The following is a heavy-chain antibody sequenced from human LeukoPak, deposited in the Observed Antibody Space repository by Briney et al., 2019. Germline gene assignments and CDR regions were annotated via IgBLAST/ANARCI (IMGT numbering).Heavy chain of an antibody. J-gene: IGHJ4*02. CDR3: ARGGRGYCTSNSCYFDY. Sequence: SQTLSLTCAISGDSVSSTAWNWIRQSPSRGLEWLGRTYYRSKWYNDYAVSVKSRITINPDTSKNQFSLQLNSVTPEDTAVYYCARGGRGYCTSNSCYFDYWGQGTLVTVSS. CDR1: GDSVSSTA. D-gene: IGHD2-2*01. V-gene: IGHV6-1*01. CDR2: TYYRSKWYN.